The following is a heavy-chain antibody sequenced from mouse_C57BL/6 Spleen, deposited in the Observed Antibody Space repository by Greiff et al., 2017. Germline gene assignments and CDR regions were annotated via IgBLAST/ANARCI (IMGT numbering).Heavy chain of an antibody. CDR2: ISAGGSYP. Sequence: EVHLVESGGGLVKPGGSLKLSCAASGFSFSSYAMSWVRQTPETRLEWVATISAGGSYPYSPDNVKGRFTISRDNAKNNLYLQMSHLKSEDTAMYYCARDWSCDYWGQGTTLTVSS. J-gene: IGHJ2*01. CDR3: ARDWSCDY. V-gene: IGHV5-4*01. CDR1: GFSFSSYA.